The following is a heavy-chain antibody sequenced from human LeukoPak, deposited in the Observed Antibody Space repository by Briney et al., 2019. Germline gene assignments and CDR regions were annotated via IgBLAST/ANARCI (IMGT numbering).Heavy chain of an antibody. Sequence: SETLSLTCTVSGYSISSGYYWGWIRQPPGKGLAWIGSIYHSGSTYCNPSLKSRVTISVDTSKNQFSLKLSSVTAADTAVYYCARGSTYSSGWYTGFDYWGQGSLVTVSS. V-gene: IGHV4-38-2*02. D-gene: IGHD6-19*01. J-gene: IGHJ4*02. CDR3: ARGSTYSSGWYTGFDY. CDR1: GYSISSGYY. CDR2: IYHSGST.